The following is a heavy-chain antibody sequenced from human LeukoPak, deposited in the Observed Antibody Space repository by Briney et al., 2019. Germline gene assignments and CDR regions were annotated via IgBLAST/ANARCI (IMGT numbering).Heavy chain of an antibody. CDR3: GRGHYCKGFYYYYGMDV. J-gene: IGHJ6*02. Sequence: SVKVSCKASGGTFSSYAISWVRQAPGQGPEWMGRIIPILGIANYPHKFQGRGTITADKFTSTAYMELSSMRCEETAVYYCGRGHYCKGFYYYYGMDVWGQGTTVTVSS. CDR2: IIPILGIA. V-gene: IGHV1-69*04. CDR1: GGTFSSYA. D-gene: IGHD4-11*01.